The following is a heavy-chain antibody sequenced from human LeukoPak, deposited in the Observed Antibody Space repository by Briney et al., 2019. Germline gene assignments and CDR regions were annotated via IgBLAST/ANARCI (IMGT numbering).Heavy chain of an antibody. J-gene: IGHJ4*02. CDR1: GFTFSSCG. CDR2: ISYDGSSK. Sequence: GGSLRLSCTASGFTFSSCGIHWVRQAPGKGLEWVAVISYDGSSKYFADSVKGRFTIFGNYSKNTLYLQMNSLRAEDTAVYYCAKDLQRHYALDYWSQGTLVTVSS. CDR3: AKDLQRHYALDY. V-gene: IGHV3-30*18. D-gene: IGHD6-25*01.